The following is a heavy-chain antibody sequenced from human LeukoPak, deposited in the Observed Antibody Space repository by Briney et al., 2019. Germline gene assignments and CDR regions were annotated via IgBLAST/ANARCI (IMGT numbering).Heavy chain of an antibody. D-gene: IGHD3-10*01. J-gene: IGHJ4*02. CDR3: AKDWGSGSYYRGHPSVGY. Sequence: GGSLRLSCAASGFTFSSYWMSWVRQAPGKGLEWVANIKQDGSEKYYVDSVKGRFTISRDNSKNTLYLQMNSLRAEDTAVYYCAKDWGSGSYYRGHPSVGYWGQGTLVTVSS. CDR1: GFTFSSYW. CDR2: IKQDGSEK. V-gene: IGHV3-7*01.